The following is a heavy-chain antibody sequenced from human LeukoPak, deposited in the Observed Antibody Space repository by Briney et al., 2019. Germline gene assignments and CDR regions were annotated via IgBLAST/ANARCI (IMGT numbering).Heavy chain of an antibody. V-gene: IGHV3-9*01. CDR3: ARVHYSNYRGYFDY. J-gene: IGHJ4*02. Sequence: GGSLRLSCAASGFTFDDYAMHWVRQAPGKGLEWVSGITWNSDNIEYADSVKGRFTISRDNAKNSLYLQMNSLRAEDTAVYYCARVHYSNYRGYFDYWGQGTLVTVSS. CDR1: GFTFDDYA. D-gene: IGHD4-11*01. CDR2: ITWNSDNI.